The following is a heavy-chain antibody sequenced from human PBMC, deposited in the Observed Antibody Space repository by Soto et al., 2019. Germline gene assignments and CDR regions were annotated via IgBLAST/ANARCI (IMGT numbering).Heavy chain of an antibody. J-gene: IGHJ4*02. CDR2: ISYDGSNK. V-gene: IGHV3-30-3*01. CDR3: ARAGPLIAAGSPDY. CDR1: GFTFSSYA. D-gene: IGHD6-13*01. Sequence: QVQLVESGGGVVQPGRSLRLSCAASGFTFSSYAMHWVRQAPGKGLEWVAVISYDGSNKYYADSVKGRFTISRDNSKNTLYLQMNSLRAEDTAVYYCARAGPLIAAGSPDYWGQGTLVTVSS.